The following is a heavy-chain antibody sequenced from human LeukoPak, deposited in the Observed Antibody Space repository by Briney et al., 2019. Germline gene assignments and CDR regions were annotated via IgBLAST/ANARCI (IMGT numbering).Heavy chain of an antibody. V-gene: IGHV3-7*01. CDR3: ARDVHSVLRFLEWLDV. Sequence: GGSLRLSCAASGFTFSSYWMSWVRQAPGKGLEWVANIKQDGSEKYYVDSVKGRFTISRDNAKNSLYLQMNSLRAEDTAVYYCARDVHSVLRFLEWLDVWGRGTTVTVSS. CDR1: GFTFSSYW. CDR2: IKQDGSEK. D-gene: IGHD3-3*01. J-gene: IGHJ6*02.